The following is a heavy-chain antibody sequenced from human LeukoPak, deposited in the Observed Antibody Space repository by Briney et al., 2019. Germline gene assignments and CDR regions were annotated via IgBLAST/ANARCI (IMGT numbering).Heavy chain of an antibody. Sequence: GGSLRLSCAASGFTFNNYALTWVRQTPGKGLECVSAISGDGVSPYYADSVKGRFTISRDNSKNTLYLQMNSLRAEDTAVYYCAKKGYYDGSGYYMYYFDHWGQGTLVTVSS. CDR2: ISGDGVSP. D-gene: IGHD3-22*01. V-gene: IGHV3-23*01. CDR1: GFTFNNYA. J-gene: IGHJ4*02. CDR3: AKKGYYDGSGYYMYYFDH.